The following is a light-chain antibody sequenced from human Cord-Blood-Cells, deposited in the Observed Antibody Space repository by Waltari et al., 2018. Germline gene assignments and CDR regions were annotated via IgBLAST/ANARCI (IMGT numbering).Light chain of an antibody. V-gene: IGKV3-11*01. CDR3: QQRSNWPWT. CDR2: DAS. J-gene: IGKJ1*01. CDR1: QSVSSY. Sequence: EPVLTQSPATLSLSPGERPTLSCRASQSVSSYLAWYQQKPGQAPRLLIYDASNRATGIPARFSGSGSGTDFTLTISSLEPEDFAVYYCQQRSNWPWTFGQGTKVEIK.